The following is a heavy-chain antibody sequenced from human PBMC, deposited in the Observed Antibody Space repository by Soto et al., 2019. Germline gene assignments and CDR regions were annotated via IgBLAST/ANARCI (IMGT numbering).Heavy chain of an antibody. J-gene: IGHJ4*02. Sequence: GSLRLSCLASGFTFKAYAMGWVRQAPGKGLEWVSSISATDGKTYYADSVRGRFMISRDNSRNPLFLQMNGLRPDDSALYYCVKDEGTSSTVFDYWGQGTPVTVSS. CDR1: GFTFKAYA. CDR3: VKDEGTSSTVFDY. D-gene: IGHD4-4*01. V-gene: IGHV3-23*01. CDR2: ISATDGKT.